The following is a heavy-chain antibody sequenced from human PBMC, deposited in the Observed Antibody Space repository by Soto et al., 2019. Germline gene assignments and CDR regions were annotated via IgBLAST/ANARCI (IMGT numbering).Heavy chain of an antibody. CDR3: ARVYDSSGYYWGDAFDI. CDR2: IYTSGST. D-gene: IGHD3-22*01. CDR1: GGSISSYY. V-gene: IGHV4-4*07. Sequence: SEPLSLTCTVSGGSISSYYWSWIRQPAGKGLEWIGRIYTSGSTTYNPSLKSRVTMSVDTSKNQFSLKLNSVTAADTAVFYCARVYDSSGYYWGDAFDIWGQGTMVTVSS. J-gene: IGHJ3*02.